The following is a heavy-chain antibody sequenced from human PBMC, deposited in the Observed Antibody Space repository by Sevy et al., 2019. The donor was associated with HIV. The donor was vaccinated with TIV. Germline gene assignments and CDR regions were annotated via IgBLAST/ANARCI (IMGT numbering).Heavy chain of an antibody. D-gene: IGHD3-9*01. V-gene: IGHV3-7*01. CDR2: IKQDGSEK. CDR1: GFTFSSYW. Sequence: GGSLRLSCAASGFTFSSYWMSWIRQAPGKGLEWVAYIKQDGSEKYYVDSVKGRFTISRDNAKNSLYLQMNSLRAEDTAVYYCARVRLDSYYDILTGTGVFDYWGQRTLVTVSS. CDR3: ARVRLDSYYDILTGTGVFDY. J-gene: IGHJ4*02.